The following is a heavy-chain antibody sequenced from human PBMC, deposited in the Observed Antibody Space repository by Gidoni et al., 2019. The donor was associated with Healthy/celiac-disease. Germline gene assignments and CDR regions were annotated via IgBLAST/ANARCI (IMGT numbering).Heavy chain of an antibody. V-gene: IGHV1-46*01. J-gene: IGHJ4*02. D-gene: IGHD3-16*01. Sequence: QVQLVQSGAEVKKPGASVKVSCKASGYTFTSHYMHWVRQAPGQGLEWMGIINPSGGSTSYAQKFQGRVTMTRDTSTSTVYMELSSLRSEDTAVYYCARDSHDYIWGSDLPVYWGQGTLVTVSS. CDR1: GYTFTSHY. CDR3: ARDSHDYIWGSDLPVY. CDR2: INPSGGST.